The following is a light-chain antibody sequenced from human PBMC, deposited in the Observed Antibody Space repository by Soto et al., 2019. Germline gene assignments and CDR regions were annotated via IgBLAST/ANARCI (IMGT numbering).Light chain of an antibody. Sequence: ELVLTQSPGTLSLSPGERATPSCRASQSVSSYLAWYQQKPGQAPRLLIYDTSNRATDIPPRFSGSGSGTDFTLTISSLEPEDFAVYYCQQRRNWWTFGQGTKVDIK. J-gene: IGKJ1*01. CDR1: QSVSSY. CDR3: QQRRNWWT. V-gene: IGKV3-11*01. CDR2: DTS.